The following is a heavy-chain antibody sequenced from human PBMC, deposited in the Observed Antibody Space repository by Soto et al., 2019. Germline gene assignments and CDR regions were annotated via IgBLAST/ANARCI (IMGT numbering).Heavy chain of an antibody. V-gene: IGHV3-21*01. J-gene: IGHJ5*02. Sequence: GPHRLSRRAAGGKCVGHGGSWVRQAPGKGLEWVSSISSSSSYIYYADSVKGRFTISRDNAKNSLYLQMNSLRAEHTAVYYCASDRGGSPWGQGTLVTVSS. D-gene: IGHD2-15*01. CDR3: ASDRGGSP. CDR2: ISSSSSYI. CDR1: GGKCVGHG.